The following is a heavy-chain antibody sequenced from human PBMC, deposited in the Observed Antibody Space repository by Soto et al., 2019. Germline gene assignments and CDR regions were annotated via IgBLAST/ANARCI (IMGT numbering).Heavy chain of an antibody. Sequence: QVQLVESGGGVVQPGRSLRLSCAASGFTFSSYGMHWVRQAPGKGLEWVAVISYDGSNKYYEDSVKGLFTISRDNSKNPLYLQMNSLRAEDTAVYYCAKREGGPGTDREGWGQGTLVTVSS. J-gene: IGHJ4*02. D-gene: IGHD3-10*01. V-gene: IGHV3-30*18. CDR2: ISYDGSNK. CDR1: GFTFSSYG. CDR3: AKREGGPGTDREG.